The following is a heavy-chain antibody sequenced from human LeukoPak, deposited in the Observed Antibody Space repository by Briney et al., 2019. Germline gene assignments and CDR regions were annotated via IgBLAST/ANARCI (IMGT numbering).Heavy chain of an antibody. CDR1: GFTFSSYA. CDR3: VKGSQGPIWQQLVRDY. Sequence: GGSLRLSCSASGFTFSSYAMHWVRQAPGKGLEYVSTIRSNGGNTYYADSVKGRSTISRDNSKKTLYLQMSSLRAEGTAVYYCVKGSQGPIWQQLVRDYWGQGTLVTVSS. J-gene: IGHJ4*02. D-gene: IGHD6-13*01. CDR2: IRSNGGNT. V-gene: IGHV3-64D*06.